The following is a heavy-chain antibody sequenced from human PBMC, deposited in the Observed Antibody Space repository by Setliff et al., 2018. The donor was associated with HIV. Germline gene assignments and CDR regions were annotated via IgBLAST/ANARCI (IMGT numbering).Heavy chain of an antibody. CDR3: AKEGTSGWVLIDY. V-gene: IGHV3-30*04. D-gene: IGHD2-2*01. Sequence: GGSLRLSCAASGFPFSAYAMHWVRQAPGKGLEWVALISLDRTKTYYTDSVKGRFTISRDNSENTLYLQMNSLRLEDTAVYYCAKEGTSGWVLIDYWGQGTLVTAPQ. CDR1: GFPFSAYA. J-gene: IGHJ4*02. CDR2: ISLDRTKT.